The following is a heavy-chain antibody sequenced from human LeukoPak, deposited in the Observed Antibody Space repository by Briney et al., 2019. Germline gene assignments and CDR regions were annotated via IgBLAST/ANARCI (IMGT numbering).Heavy chain of an antibody. CDR3: ARVGITMVRGVRVGAFDI. J-gene: IGHJ3*02. V-gene: IGHV3-30*02. Sequence: PGGSLRLSCAASGFTFSSYGMHWVRQAPGKGLEWVAFIRYDGSNKYYADSVKGRFTISRDNSKNTLHLQMNSLRAEDTAVYYCARVGITMVRGVRVGAFDIWGQGTMVTVSS. D-gene: IGHD3-10*01. CDR2: IRYDGSNK. CDR1: GFTFSSYG.